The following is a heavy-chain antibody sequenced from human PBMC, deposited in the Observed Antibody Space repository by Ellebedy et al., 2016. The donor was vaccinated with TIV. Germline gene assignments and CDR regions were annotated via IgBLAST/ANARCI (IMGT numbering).Heavy chain of an antibody. CDR1: GFSFSDYY. CDR3: ARGQAVAGSHFDY. V-gene: IGHV3-11*06. D-gene: IGHD6-19*01. Sequence: GESLKISCAASGFSFSDYYMSWIRQVPGTGLEWLSYISSSGRDTNYADSVKGRFTISRDNAKNSLYLEMNSLKVEDTAVYYCARGQAVAGSHFDYWGQGTLVTVSS. CDR2: ISSSGRDT. J-gene: IGHJ4*02.